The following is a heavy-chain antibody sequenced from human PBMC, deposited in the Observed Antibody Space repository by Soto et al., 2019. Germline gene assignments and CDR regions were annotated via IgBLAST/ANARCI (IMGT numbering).Heavy chain of an antibody. CDR2: ISGSGGST. V-gene: IGHV3-23*01. D-gene: IGHD2-2*01. CDR3: ARGGCSSTSCPLWGYNWFDP. Sequence: GGSLRLSCAASGFTFSSYAMSWVRQAPGKGLEWVSAISGSGGSTYYADSVKGRFTISRDNSKNTLYLQMNSLRAEDTAVYYCARGGCSSTSCPLWGYNWFDPWGQGTLVTVSS. CDR1: GFTFSSYA. J-gene: IGHJ5*02.